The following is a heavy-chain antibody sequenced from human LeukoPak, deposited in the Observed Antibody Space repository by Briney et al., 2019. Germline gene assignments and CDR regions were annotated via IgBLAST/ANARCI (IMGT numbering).Heavy chain of an antibody. CDR2: IWYDGSNK. D-gene: IGHD2-2*01. CDR3: ARDYARAVEY. J-gene: IGHJ4*02. V-gene: IGHV3-33*01. Sequence: GGSLRLSCAASGFTFSSYGMHWVRQAPGKGLEWVAVIWYDGSNKYYADSVKGRFTISRDNAKSTLYLQMNSLRAEDTAVYYCARDYARAVEYWGQGTLATVSS. CDR1: GFTFSSYG.